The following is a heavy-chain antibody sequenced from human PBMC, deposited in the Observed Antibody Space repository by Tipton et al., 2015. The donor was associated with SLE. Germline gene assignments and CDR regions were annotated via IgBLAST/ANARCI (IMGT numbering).Heavy chain of an antibody. Sequence: SLRLSCAASGFTVSSNYMSWVRQAPGKGLEWASVIYSGGSTYYADSVKGRFTISRDNSKNTLYLQMNSLRAEDTAVYYCARDTGSSGFDYWGQGTLVTVSS. CDR2: IYSGGST. CDR3: ARDTGSSGFDY. V-gene: IGHV3-66*02. CDR1: GFTVSSNY. D-gene: IGHD6-6*01. J-gene: IGHJ4*02.